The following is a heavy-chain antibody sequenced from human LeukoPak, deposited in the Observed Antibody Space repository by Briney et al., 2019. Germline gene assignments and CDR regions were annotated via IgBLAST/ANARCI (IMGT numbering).Heavy chain of an antibody. Sequence: GGSLTLSCAASGFIFSGFWMSWVRQAPGKGLEWVANIKEDGSEKHYVDSLKGRFTISRDNAKNSLYLQMNGLRAEDTAVYYCARDSLAAAGPGDYYGMDVWGQGTTVTVSS. CDR3: ARDSLAAAGPGDYYGMDV. D-gene: IGHD6-13*01. V-gene: IGHV3-7*03. J-gene: IGHJ6*02. CDR1: GFIFSGFW. CDR2: IKEDGSEK.